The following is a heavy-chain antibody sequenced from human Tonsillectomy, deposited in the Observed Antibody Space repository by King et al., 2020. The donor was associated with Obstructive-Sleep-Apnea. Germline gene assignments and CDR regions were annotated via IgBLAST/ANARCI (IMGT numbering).Heavy chain of an antibody. CDR3: ARMVRGDIVVVVAATQPHYWYFDL. J-gene: IGHJ2*01. Sequence: VTLKESGPALVKPTQTLTLTCTFSGFSLSTSGMCVSWIRQPPGKALEWLARIDWDDDKYYSTSLKTRLTISKDTSKNQVVLTMTNMDPVDTATYYCARMVRGDIVVVVAATQPHYWYFDLWGRGTLVTVSS. V-gene: IGHV2-70*11. CDR2: IDWDDDK. CDR1: GFSLSTSGMC. D-gene: IGHD2-15*01.